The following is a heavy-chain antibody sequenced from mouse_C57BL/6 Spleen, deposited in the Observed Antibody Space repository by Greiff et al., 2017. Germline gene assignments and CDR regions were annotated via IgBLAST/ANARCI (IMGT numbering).Heavy chain of an antibody. Sequence: QVQLQQPGAELVMPGASVKLSCKASGYTFTNYWMHWVKQRPGQGLEWIGEIDPSDSYTNYNQKFKGKSTLTVDKSSSTAYMQLSSLTSEDSAVYYCARYTLHFDYWGQGTTLTVSS. CDR3: ARYTLHFDY. J-gene: IGHJ2*01. V-gene: IGHV1-69*01. CDR2: IDPSDSYT. CDR1: GYTFTNYW.